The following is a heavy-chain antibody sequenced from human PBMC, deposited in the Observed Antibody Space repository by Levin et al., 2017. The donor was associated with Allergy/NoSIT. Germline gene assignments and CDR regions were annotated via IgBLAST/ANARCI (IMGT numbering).Heavy chain of an antibody. CDR1: ESTFSNAW. CDR2: IKSKTDGGTT. CDR3: TTDRVYDILTGDPFFDD. J-gene: IGHJ4*02. D-gene: IGHD3-9*01. Sequence: MPGGSLRLSCAASESTFSNAWMSWVRQPPGKGLEWVGRIKSKTDGGTTDYAAPVKGRFTISRDDSKNTLYLQMNSLKNEDTAVYYCTTDRVYDILTGDPFFDDWGQGTLVTVSS. V-gene: IGHV3-15*01.